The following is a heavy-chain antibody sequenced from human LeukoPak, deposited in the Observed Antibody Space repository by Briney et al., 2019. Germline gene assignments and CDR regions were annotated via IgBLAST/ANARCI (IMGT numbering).Heavy chain of an antibody. D-gene: IGHD5-18*01. CDR3: ARISKGGYKSGRRDPPYYFDY. V-gene: IGHV3-7*03. CDR2: IKQDGSEK. J-gene: IGHJ4*02. CDR1: EFNFKTYW. Sequence: GSLRLSCAGSEFNFKTYWMSWVRQAPGKGLEWVANIKQDGSEKYYVDSVRGRFAISRDNAKNSLYLQMNSLRAEDTAVYYCARISKGGYKSGRRDPPYYFDYWGQGTLVPVSS.